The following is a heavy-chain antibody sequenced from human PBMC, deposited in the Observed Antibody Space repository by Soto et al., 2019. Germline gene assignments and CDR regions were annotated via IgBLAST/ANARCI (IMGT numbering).Heavy chain of an antibody. J-gene: IGHJ6*03. CDR1: GYTFTSYG. V-gene: IGHV1-18*01. D-gene: IGHD6-13*01. CDR2: ISAYNGNT. CDR3: ARVYSSSWHDPNFYYYYYYMDV. Sequence: ASVKVSCKASGYTFTSYGISWVRQAPGQGLEWMGWISAYNGNTNYAQKLQGRVTMTTDTSTSTAYMELRSLRSDDTAVYYCARVYSSSWHDPNFYYYYYYMDVWGKGTTVTVSS.